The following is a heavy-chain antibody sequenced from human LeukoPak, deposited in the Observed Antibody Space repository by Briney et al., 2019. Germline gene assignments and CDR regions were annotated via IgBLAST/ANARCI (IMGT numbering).Heavy chain of an antibody. CDR3: AKPPCCAVTTGVDY. Sequence: GGSLRLSCAASGFTFSSYSMNWVRQAPGKGLEWVSYISSSSSTIYYADSVKGRFTISRDNAKNSLYLQMNSLRAEDTAVYYCAKPPCCAVTTGVDYWGQGTLVTVSS. CDR1: GFTFSSYS. D-gene: IGHD4-17*01. CDR2: ISSSSSTI. V-gene: IGHV3-48*01. J-gene: IGHJ4*02.